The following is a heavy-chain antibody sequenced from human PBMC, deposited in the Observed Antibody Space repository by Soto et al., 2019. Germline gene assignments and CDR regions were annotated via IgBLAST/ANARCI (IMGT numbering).Heavy chain of an antibody. V-gene: IGHV4-34*01. CDR2: INRSGTT. CDR1: GGSFSGYY. Sequence: QVQLQQWGAGLLKPSETLSLTCGVYGGSFSGYYWSWIRQPPGKGLEWIGEINRSGTTNYNPSLKSRVPISVDTSKNHFSLKLSSVTAADTAVYYCARGPYYYDSSAYYYALAFDLWGQGTLVTVSS. CDR3: ARGPYYYDSSAYYYALAFDL. D-gene: IGHD3-22*01. J-gene: IGHJ3*01.